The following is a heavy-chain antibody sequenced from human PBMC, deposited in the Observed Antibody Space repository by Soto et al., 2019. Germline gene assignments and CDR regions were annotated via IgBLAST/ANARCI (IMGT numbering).Heavy chain of an antibody. CDR3: ARDANSGYDLRPDY. V-gene: IGHV1-18*01. D-gene: IGHD5-12*01. CDR1: GFFLRDFG. J-gene: IGHJ4*02. CDR2: ISAYNGNT. Sequence: GSLRLSCVASGFFLRDFGMHWVRQAPGQGLEWMGWISAYNGNTNYAQKLQGRVTMTTDTSTSTAYMELRSLRSDDTAVYYCARDANSGYDLRPDYWGQGTLVTVSS.